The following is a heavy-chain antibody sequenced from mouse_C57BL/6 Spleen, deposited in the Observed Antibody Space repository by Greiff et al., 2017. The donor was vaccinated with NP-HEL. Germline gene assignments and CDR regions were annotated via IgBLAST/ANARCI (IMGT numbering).Heavy chain of an antibody. D-gene: IGHD1-1*01. CDR1: GYTFTSYW. Sequence: QVQLQQSGAELVMPGASVKLSCKASGYTFTSYWMHWVKQRPGQGLEWIGAIDPSDSYTTYNQKFKGKSTLPVDKSSSTAYMRLSSLTSEDSAVYYCARSSITTVVPAYWGQGTLVTVSA. V-gene: IGHV1-69*01. CDR3: ARSSITTVVPAY. J-gene: IGHJ3*01. CDR2: IDPSDSYT.